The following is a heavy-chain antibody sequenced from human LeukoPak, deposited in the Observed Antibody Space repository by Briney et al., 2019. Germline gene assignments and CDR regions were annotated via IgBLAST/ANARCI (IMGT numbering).Heavy chain of an antibody. J-gene: IGHJ4*02. Sequence: PGGSLRLSCAASGFTFSSYAMHWVRQAPGKGLEWVAVISYDGSNKYYADSVKGRFTISRDNSKNTLYLQMNSLKTEDTAVYHCTRDRGAYNLYDYWSQGTLVTVSS. CDR1: GFTFSSYA. D-gene: IGHD1-1*01. CDR3: TRDRGAYNLYDY. CDR2: ISYDGSNK. V-gene: IGHV3-30-3*01.